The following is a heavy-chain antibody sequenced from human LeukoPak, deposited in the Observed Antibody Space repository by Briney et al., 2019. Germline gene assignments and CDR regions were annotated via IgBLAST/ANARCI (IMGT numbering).Heavy chain of an antibody. V-gene: IGHV5-51*01. CDR3: ARAIGYFDY. D-gene: IGHD3-22*01. CDR2: IYPGDADT. J-gene: IGHJ4*02. CDR1: GYSFTSFW. Sequence: AESLKISRKGSGYSFTSFWLGWVRQMPGKGLEWMGIIYPGDADTRYSPSFRGHVTISDNKSISAAYLQWTSLKASDTAMYYCARAIGYFDYWGQGTLVTVS.